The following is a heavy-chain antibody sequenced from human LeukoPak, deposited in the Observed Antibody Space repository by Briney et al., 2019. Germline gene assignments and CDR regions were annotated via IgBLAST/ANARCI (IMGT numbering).Heavy chain of an antibody. V-gene: IGHV3-23*01. D-gene: IGHD3-22*01. J-gene: IGHJ3*02. CDR2: ISGSGGST. Sequence: GGSLRLSCAASGFTFSSYAMSWVRQAPGKGLEWVLAISGSGGSTYYADSVKGRFTISRDNSKNTLYLQMNSLRAEDTAVYYCAKYRITMIVVGGAFDIWGQGTMVTVSS. CDR1: GFTFSSYA. CDR3: AKYRITMIVVGGAFDI.